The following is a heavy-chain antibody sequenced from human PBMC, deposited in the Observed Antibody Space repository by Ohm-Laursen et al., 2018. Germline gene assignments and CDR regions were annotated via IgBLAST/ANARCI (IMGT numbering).Heavy chain of an antibody. Sequence: GASVKVSCKASGYTFTGYYMHWVRQAPGQGLEWMGWINPNSGGTNYAQKFQGRVTMTRDTSISTAYMELSRLRSDDTAVYYCARDREQWLGPDWYFDLWGRGTLVTVSS. CDR3: ARDREQWLGPDWYFDL. V-gene: IGHV1-2*02. J-gene: IGHJ2*01. CDR1: GYTFTGYY. CDR2: INPNSGGT. D-gene: IGHD6-19*01.